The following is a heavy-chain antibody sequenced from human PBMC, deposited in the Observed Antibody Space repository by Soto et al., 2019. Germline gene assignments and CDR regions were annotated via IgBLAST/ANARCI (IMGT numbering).Heavy chain of an antibody. CDR2: ISAYNGNT. Sequence: ASVKVSCKASGYTFTSYCISWVRQAPGQGLEWLGWISAYNGNTNYAQKLQGRVTMTTDTSTSTAYMELRSLRSDDTAVYYCARTILVDWFDPWGQGTLVTVSS. CDR3: ARTILVDWFDP. V-gene: IGHV1-18*04. CDR1: GYTFTSYC. J-gene: IGHJ5*02. D-gene: IGHD3-9*01.